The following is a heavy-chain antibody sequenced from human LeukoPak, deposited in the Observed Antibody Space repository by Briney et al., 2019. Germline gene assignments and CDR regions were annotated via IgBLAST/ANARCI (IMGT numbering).Heavy chain of an antibody. D-gene: IGHD1-20*01. V-gene: IGHV4-59*08. J-gene: IGHJ5*02. CDR3: ARRITGTTFWFDP. Sequence: SETLSLTCTVSGGSISSYYWSWIRQPPGKGLEWIGYIYYSGSTNYNPSLKSRVTISVDTSKNQFSLKLSSVTAADTAVYYCARRITGTTFWFDPWGQGTLVTVSS. CDR1: GGSISSYY. CDR2: IYYSGST.